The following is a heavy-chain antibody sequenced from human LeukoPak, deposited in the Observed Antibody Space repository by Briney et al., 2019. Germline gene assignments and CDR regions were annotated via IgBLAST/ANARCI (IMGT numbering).Heavy chain of an antibody. CDR3: AKDGTWIQLWFDY. Sequence: AGGSLRLSCAGSGFSVSSNYMNWVRQAPGKGLEWVSAISASGGSTYYADSVKGRFTISRDNSENTMYLQISSLRAEDTAVYYCAKDGTWIQLWFDYWGQGTLVTVSS. CDR1: GFSVSSNY. J-gene: IGHJ5*01. V-gene: IGHV3-23*01. CDR2: ISASGGST. D-gene: IGHD5-18*01.